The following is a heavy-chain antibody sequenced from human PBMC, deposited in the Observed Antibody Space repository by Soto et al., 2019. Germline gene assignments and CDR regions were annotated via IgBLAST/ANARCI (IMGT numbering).Heavy chain of an antibody. CDR3: ASDIAVAVTNTNWFDP. CDR1: GFTFSDYY. D-gene: IGHD6-19*01. V-gene: IGHV3-11*01. Sequence: QVQLVESRAGLVKPGVSLRLACAASGFTFSDYYMCWIRQAPEEGRELVSYISSGASTTYDADSVKGRFTISRHNTKNPLYLQQNRLRAEDTAGYYCASDIAVAVTNTNWFDPVGQGTLGSFSS. CDR2: ISSGASTT. J-gene: IGHJ5*02.